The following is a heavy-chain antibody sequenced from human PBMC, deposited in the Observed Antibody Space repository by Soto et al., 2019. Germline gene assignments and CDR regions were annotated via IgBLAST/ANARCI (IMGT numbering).Heavy chain of an antibody. Sequence: RLSCSASGFTFSDYYMSWIRQAPGKGLEWVSYISSSSSYTNYADSVKGRFTISRDNAKNSLYLQMNSLRAEDTAVYYCARDGFGEWYFDLWGPGTQDTVST. CDR1: GFTFSDYY. V-gene: IGHV3-11*06. D-gene: IGHD3-16*01. J-gene: IGHJ2*01. CDR3: ARDGFGEWYFDL. CDR2: ISSSSSYT.